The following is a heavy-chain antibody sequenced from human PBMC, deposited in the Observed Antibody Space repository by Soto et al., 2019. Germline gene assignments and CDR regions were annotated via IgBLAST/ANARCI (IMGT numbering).Heavy chain of an antibody. D-gene: IGHD2-15*01. V-gene: IGHV4-4*02. CDR3: AADPGGCSGTPCQMDP. CDR2: IYHSGTT. CDR1: SGSISTNYW. Sequence: QVQLQESGPGLVKPSGTLSLTCAVSSGSISTNYWWTWVRQSPGKGLEWIGEIYHSGTTNYSPALKNRVTMSVDKSKNQFSLSLTSVAAADTAVYYCAADPGGCSGTPCQMDPWRQGTQVTVSS. J-gene: IGHJ5*02.